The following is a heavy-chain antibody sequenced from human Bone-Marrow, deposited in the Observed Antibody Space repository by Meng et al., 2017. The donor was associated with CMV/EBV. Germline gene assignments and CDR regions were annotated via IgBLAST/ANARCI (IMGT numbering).Heavy chain of an antibody. D-gene: IGHD1-26*01. J-gene: IGHJ4*02. CDR3: AKKGVGPRHFDY. CDR2: IYYSGST. V-gene: IGHV4-39*07. Sequence: HRQEAGPGLVKPSETLSLTCTVSGGSISSSSYYWGWIRQPPGKGLEWIGSIYYSGSTYYNPSLKSRVTISVDTSKNQFSLKLSSVTAADTAVYYCAKKGVGPRHFDYWGQGTLVTVSS. CDR1: GGSISSSSYY.